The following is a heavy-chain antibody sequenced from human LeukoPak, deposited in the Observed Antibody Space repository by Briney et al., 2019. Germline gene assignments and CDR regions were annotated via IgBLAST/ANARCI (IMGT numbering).Heavy chain of an antibody. CDR3: ASPYSCYDYYFDH. J-gene: IGHJ4*02. CDR1: GFTFSSYA. D-gene: IGHD5-12*01. Sequence: GGSLRLSCSASGFTFSSYAMHWVRQAPGKGLEYVSSISSNGGSTYYADSVKGRFTISRDNSKNTLFLQMSSLRTEDTAVYYCASPYSCYDYYFDHWGQGTLVTVSS. CDR2: ISSNGGST. V-gene: IGHV3-64D*06.